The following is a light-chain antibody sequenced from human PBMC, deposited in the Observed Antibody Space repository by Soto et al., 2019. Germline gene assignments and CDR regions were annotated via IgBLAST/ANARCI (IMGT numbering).Light chain of an antibody. CDR1: QNIRSY. V-gene: IGKV1-39*01. CDR2: AAS. J-gene: IGKJ2*01. Sequence: IQMTQSPSSLSASVGDRVTITCRASQNIRSYLYWYQLKSGKAPKLLIYAASSFQSGVPSRFSGSGSGTDFTLVISGLQPEDFATYYCQQTYAAPYTFGQGTQLEIK. CDR3: QQTYAAPYT.